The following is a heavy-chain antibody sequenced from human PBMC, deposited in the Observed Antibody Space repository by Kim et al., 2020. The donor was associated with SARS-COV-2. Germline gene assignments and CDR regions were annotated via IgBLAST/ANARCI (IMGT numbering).Heavy chain of an antibody. CDR2: GTT. D-gene: IGHD3-10*01. CDR3: ARLWAWYFDL. V-gene: IGHV4-59*08. Sequence: GTTKYNPSLSGRVSISVATSQNHFSLKVNSVTAADTAVYYCARLWAWYFDLWGRGTLVSVSS. J-gene: IGHJ2*01.